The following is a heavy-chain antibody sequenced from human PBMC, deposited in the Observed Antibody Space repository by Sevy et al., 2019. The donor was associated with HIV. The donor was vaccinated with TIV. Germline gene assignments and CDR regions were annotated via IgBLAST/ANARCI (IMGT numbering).Heavy chain of an antibody. CDR2: INTHGTNT. CDR1: GFTFSRYW. D-gene: IGHD3-3*01. V-gene: IGHV3-74*01. J-gene: IGHJ6*02. CDR3: AREGVDFWSGPVDFDYGMDV. Sequence: GGSLRLSCAASGFTFSRYWMHWVRHAPGKGLVWVSRINTHGTNTIYADYVKGRFTISGDNAKNTVSLQMNSLRADDTGVYYCAREGVDFWSGPVDFDYGMDVWGQGTTVTVSS.